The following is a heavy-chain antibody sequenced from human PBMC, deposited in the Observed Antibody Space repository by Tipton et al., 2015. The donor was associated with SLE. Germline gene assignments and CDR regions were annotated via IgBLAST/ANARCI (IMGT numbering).Heavy chain of an antibody. CDR3: ARDKTPYGMDV. CDR1: GGSISSGSYY. V-gene: IGHV4-61*09. Sequence: TLSLTCTVSGGSISSGSYYWSWIRQPAGKGLEWIGYIYTSGSTNYNPSLKSRVTISVDTSKNQFSLKLSSVTAADTAVYYCARDKTPYGMDVWGQGTTVTVSS. J-gene: IGHJ6*02. CDR2: IYTSGST.